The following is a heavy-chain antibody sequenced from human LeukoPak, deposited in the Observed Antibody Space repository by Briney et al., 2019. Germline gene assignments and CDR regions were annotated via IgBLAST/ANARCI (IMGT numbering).Heavy chain of an antibody. V-gene: IGHV1-3*03. J-gene: IGHJ5*02. Sequence: ASVKVSCKASGYTFTSYAMHWVRQAPGQRLEWMGWINAGNGNTKYSQEFQGRVTITRDTSASTAYMELSSLRSEDMAVYYCARGPLYSSSWYGWFDPWGQGTLVTVSS. CDR3: ARGPLYSSSWYGWFDP. D-gene: IGHD6-13*01. CDR1: GYTFTSYA. CDR2: INAGNGNT.